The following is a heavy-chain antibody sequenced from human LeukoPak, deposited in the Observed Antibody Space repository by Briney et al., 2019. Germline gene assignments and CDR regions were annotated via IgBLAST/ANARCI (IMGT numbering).Heavy chain of an antibody. CDR3: ARHKQQPYFDY. Sequence: SDTLSLNCNVSGASTSTSYWSWIRQPPGKGLEWIGYIYYSGSTNYNPSLKSRVTISVDPSKSQFSLKLSSVTAADTAVYYCARHKQQPYFDYWGQGTLVTVSS. D-gene: IGHD6-13*01. CDR2: IYYSGST. CDR1: GASTSTSY. J-gene: IGHJ4*02. V-gene: IGHV4-59*08.